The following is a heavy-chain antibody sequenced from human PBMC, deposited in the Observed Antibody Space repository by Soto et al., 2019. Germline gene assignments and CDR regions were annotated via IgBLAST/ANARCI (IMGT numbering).Heavy chain of an antibody. V-gene: IGHV1-69*13. J-gene: IGHJ6*02. CDR3: ARVHYSSGWYRLYYYGMDV. CDR2: IIPIFGTA. D-gene: IGHD6-19*01. Sequence: GASVKVSCKASGGTFSSYAISWVRQAPGQGLEWMGGIIPIFGTANYAQKFQGRVTITADESTSTAYMELSSLRSEDTAVYYCARVHYSSGWYRLYYYGMDVWGQGTMVTVSS. CDR1: GGTFSSYA.